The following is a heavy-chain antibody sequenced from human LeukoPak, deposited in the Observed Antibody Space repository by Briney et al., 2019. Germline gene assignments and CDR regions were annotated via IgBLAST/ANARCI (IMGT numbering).Heavy chain of an antibody. CDR3: AIDPLKEQWLPRLDY. J-gene: IGHJ4*02. CDR2: ISSSSSYM. Sequence: GGSLRLSCAAPGFTFSSYSMNWVRQAPGKGLEWVSSISSSSSYMYYADSVKGRFTISRDNAKTSLYLQMNSLRAEDTAGYYCAIDPLKEQWLPRLDYWGQGTLVTFSS. D-gene: IGHD6-19*01. V-gene: IGHV3-21*01. CDR1: GFTFSSYS.